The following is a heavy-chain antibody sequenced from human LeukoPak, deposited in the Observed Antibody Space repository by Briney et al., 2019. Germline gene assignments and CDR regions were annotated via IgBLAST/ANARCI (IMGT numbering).Heavy chain of an antibody. Sequence: GGSLRLSCAASGFTFSSYSMNWVRQAPGKGLEWVSSISSSSSYIYYADSVKGRFTISRDNAKNSLYLQMNSLRAEDTAVYYCARRGDPHNYYSDYWGQGTLVTVSS. V-gene: IGHV3-21*01. CDR3: ARRGDPHNYYSDY. CDR2: ISSSSSYI. J-gene: IGHJ4*02. D-gene: IGHD2-21*02. CDR1: GFTFSSYS.